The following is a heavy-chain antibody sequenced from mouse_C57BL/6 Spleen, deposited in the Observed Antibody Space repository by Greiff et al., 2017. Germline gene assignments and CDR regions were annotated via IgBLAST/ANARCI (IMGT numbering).Heavy chain of an antibody. D-gene: IGHD4-1*01. CDR1: GYSITSGYY. J-gene: IGHJ1*03. CDR2: ISYDGSN. Sequence: EVQRVESGPGLVKPSQSLSLACSVTGYSITSGYYWNWIRQFPGNKLEWMGYISYDGSNNYNPSLKNRISITRDTSKNQFFLKLNSVTTEDTATYYCASNWDSWYFDVWGTGTTVTVSS. CDR3: ASNWDSWYFDV. V-gene: IGHV3-6*01.